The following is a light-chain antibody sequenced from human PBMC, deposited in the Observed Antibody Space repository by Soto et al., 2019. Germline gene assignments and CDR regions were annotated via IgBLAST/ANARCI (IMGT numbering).Light chain of an antibody. J-gene: IGLJ2*01. Sequence: QSVLTQPPSASGTPGQRVTISCSGTNSNIGSKYVYWYQQLPGTAPKLLLYRNNQRPSGVPDRFSGSKSGTSASLAISGLRSEDEEDYYCAAWDNSLLGVPAFGGGTNVTVL. V-gene: IGLV1-47*01. CDR2: RNN. CDR1: NSNIGSKY. CDR3: AAWDNSLLGVPA.